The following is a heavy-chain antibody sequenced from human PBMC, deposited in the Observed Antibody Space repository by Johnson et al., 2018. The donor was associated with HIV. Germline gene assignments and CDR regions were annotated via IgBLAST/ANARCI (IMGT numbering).Heavy chain of an antibody. CDR1: GFTFSSYA. V-gene: IGHV3-30*04. D-gene: IGHD3-10*01. J-gene: IGHJ3*02. CDR2: ISYDGSNK. Sequence: QVQLVESGGGVVQPGRYLRLSCAASGFTFSSYAMHWVRQAPGKGLEWVAVISYDGSNKYYADSVKGRFTISRDNSKNTLYLQMNSLRAEDTAVYYCGREGQEFNDAFDIWGQGTMVTVSS. CDR3: GREGQEFNDAFDI.